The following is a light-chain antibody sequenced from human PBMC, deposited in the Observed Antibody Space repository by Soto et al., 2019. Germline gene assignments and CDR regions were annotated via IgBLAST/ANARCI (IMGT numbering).Light chain of an antibody. CDR3: QQSYAIPRT. CDR1: HTISTH. V-gene: IGKV1-39*01. Sequence: EILMTQSPSSLSASVGDRVTITCRASHTISTHLNWYQQKPGKAPNVLIFAASTLPTGVPSRFSGSGSGTNFTLTITTLHPEDFATYYCQQSYAIPRTFGQGTKVAIK. CDR2: AAS. J-gene: IGKJ1*01.